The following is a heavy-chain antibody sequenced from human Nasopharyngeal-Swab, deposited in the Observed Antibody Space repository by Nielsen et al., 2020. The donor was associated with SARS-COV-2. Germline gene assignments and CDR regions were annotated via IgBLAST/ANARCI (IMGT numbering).Heavy chain of an antibody. CDR3: ARARGGGYYYGMDV. CDR2: ISRSGDST. CDR1: GFTFSDHY. J-gene: IGHJ6*02. D-gene: IGHD3-16*01. Sequence: GESLKISCAASGFTFSDHYMDWVRQAPGKGLEWVSAISRSGDSTYYADSVKGRFTISRDNSKNTLYLQMNSLRAEDTAVYYCARARGGGYYYGMDVWGQGTTVTVSS. V-gene: IGHV3-66*02.